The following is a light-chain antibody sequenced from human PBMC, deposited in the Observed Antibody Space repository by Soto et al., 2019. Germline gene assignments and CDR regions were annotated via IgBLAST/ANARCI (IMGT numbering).Light chain of an antibody. J-gene: IGKJ1*01. CDR1: QSLLHSNGYNY. CDR2: LGS. Sequence: DIVMTQSPLSLPVTPGEPASISCRSSQSLLHSNGYNYLDWYLQKPGQSPQLLIYLGSNRASGVPYKVHWRGSGTDFTLKISRVEAEDVGVYYCLQALQTPPTFGQGTKVEIK. V-gene: IGKV2-28*01. CDR3: LQALQTPPT.